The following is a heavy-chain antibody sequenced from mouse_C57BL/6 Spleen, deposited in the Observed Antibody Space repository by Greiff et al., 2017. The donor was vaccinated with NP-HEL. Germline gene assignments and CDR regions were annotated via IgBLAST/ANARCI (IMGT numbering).Heavy chain of an antibody. D-gene: IGHD2-3*01. CDR2: ISSGSSTI. CDR1: GFTFSDYG. J-gene: IGHJ3*01. Sequence: EVKLVESGGGLVKPGGSLKLSCAASGFTFSDYGMHWVRQAPEKGLEWVAYISSGSSTIYYADTVTGRFTISRDNAKNTLFLQMTSLRSEDTAMYYCARRADGYYIAYWGQGTLVTVSA. CDR3: ARRADGYYIAY. V-gene: IGHV5-17*01.